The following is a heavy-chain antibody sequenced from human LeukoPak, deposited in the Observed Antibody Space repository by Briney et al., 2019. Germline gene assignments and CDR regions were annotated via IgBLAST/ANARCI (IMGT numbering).Heavy chain of an antibody. V-gene: IGHV3-21*04. CDR2: ISSSSSYI. CDR3: AKVFPWYRGSYYYYGMDV. CDR1: GFTFSSYS. D-gene: IGHD6-13*01. J-gene: IGHJ6*02. Sequence: GGSLRLSCAASGFTFSSYSMNWVRQAPGKGLEWVSSISSSSSYIYYADSVKGRFTISRDNSKNTLYLQMNSLRAEDTAVYYCAKVFPWYRGSYYYYGMDVWGQGTTVTVSS.